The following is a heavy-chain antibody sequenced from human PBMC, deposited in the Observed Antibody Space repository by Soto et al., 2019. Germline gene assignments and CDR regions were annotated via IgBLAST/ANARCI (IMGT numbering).Heavy chain of an antibody. CDR2: IYYSGST. CDR3: ARLLYDFWSGTPYYYYMDV. CDR1: GGSISSYY. D-gene: IGHD3-3*01. Sequence: SETLSLTCTVSGGSISSYYWSWIRQPPGKGLEWIGYIYYSGSTNYNPSLKSRVTISVDTSKNQFSLKLSSVTAADTAVYYCARLLYDFWSGTPYYYYMDVWGKGTTVNVSS. V-gene: IGHV4-59*08. J-gene: IGHJ6*03.